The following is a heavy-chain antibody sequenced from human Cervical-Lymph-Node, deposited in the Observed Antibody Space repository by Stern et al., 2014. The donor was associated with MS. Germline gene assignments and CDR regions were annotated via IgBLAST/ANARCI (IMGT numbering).Heavy chain of an antibody. V-gene: IGHV5-51*03. D-gene: IGHD5-18*01. CDR3: ARPGDDTAKYGLDV. CDR1: GYSFATYW. J-gene: IGHJ6*02. CDR2: IYPGDSDT. Sequence: QLVQSGAEVKKPGESLKISCKGSGYSFATYWIGWVRQMPGKGLEWMGLIYPGDSDTSYSPSFQGPVTILDDKSISTASLHWSSLKASDTAMYYCARPGDDTAKYGLDVWGQGTTVTVSS.